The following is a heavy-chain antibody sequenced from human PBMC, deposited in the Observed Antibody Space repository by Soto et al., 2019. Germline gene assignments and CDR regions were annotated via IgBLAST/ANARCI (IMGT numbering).Heavy chain of an antibody. Sequence: GARILSCAASGFTFSSYAMSWVRQAPGKGLEWVSYISGGGETIYYADSVRGRFTTSRDNAKNSLFLQMNSLRDEDTAVYYCARESPFSQWLPPRSFDYRGQGTLVTGS. CDR2: ISGGGETI. D-gene: IGHD6-19*01. CDR1: GFTFSSYA. CDR3: ARESPFSQWLPPRSFDY. J-gene: IGHJ4*02. V-gene: IGHV3-48*02.